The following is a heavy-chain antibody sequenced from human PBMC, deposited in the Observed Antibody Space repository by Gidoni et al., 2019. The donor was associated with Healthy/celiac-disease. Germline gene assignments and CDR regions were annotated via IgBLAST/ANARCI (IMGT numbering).Heavy chain of an antibody. J-gene: IGHJ4*02. Sequence: EVQLVESGGGLVQPGGSLRLSCAASGFTFSRYWMSWVRQAPGKGLEWVANIKQDGSEKYYVDSVKGRFTISRDNAKNSLYLQMNSLRAEDTAVYYCARDHRTYCSGGSCYWNWGQGTLVTVSS. CDR1: GFTFSRYW. V-gene: IGHV3-7*04. CDR3: ARDHRTYCSGGSCYWN. D-gene: IGHD2-15*01. CDR2: IKQDGSEK.